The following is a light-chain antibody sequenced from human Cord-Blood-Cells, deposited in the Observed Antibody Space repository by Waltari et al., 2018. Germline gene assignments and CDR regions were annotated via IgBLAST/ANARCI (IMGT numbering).Light chain of an antibody. V-gene: IGKV4-1*01. J-gene: IGKJ1*01. CDR1: QSVLYSSNNKNY. Sequence: DIVMTQSPDSLAVSLGERATINCKSSQSVLYSSNNKNYLAWYQQKPGQPPKLLIYWASTGESGVPDRFSGSGSGTDVTLTISSLQAEDVAVYYCQQYYSTPWTFGQGTKVEIK. CDR3: QQYYSTPWT. CDR2: WAS.